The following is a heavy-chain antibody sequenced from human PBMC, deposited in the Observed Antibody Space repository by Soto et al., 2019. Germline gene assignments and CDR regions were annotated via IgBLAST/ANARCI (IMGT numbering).Heavy chain of an antibody. V-gene: IGHV4-34*01. CDR1: GGSFSGYY. CDR2: INHSGST. D-gene: IGHD3-10*01. Sequence: KPSETLSLTCAVYGGSFSGYYWSWIRQPPGKGLEWIGEINHSGSTNYNPSLKSRVTISVDTSKNQFSLKLSSVTAADTAVYYCNLELRESYYYGSGSYSATSRPYYFDYWGQGTLVTVSS. CDR3: NLELRESYYYGSGSYSATSRPYYFDY. J-gene: IGHJ4*02.